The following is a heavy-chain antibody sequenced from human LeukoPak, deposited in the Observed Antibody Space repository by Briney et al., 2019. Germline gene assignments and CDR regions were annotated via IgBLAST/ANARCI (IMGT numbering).Heavy chain of an antibody. V-gene: IGHV3-21*01. CDR3: ARDRGRNARRYYYYYMDV. CDR1: GFTFSSYS. Sequence: GGSLRLSCAASGFTFSSYSMNWVRQAPGKGLEWVSSISSSSSYIYYADSVKGRFTISRDNAKNSLYLQMNSLRAEDTAVYYCARDRGRNARRYYYYYMDVWGKGTMVTVSS. D-gene: IGHD3-10*01. J-gene: IGHJ6*03. CDR2: ISSSSSYI.